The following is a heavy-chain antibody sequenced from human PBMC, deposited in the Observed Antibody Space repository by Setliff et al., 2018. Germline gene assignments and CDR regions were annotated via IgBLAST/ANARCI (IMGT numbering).Heavy chain of an antibody. Sequence: PSETLSLTCTVSGDSINNFYWTWIRQPPGKGLEWIGYIYYRGTTHYNESLKSRVMISIDTSRNQFSLRLTSVTAADTAMYYCARDEGGFMQLDSWGLGTLVTVSS. V-gene: IGHV4-59*12. J-gene: IGHJ5*01. CDR3: ARDEGGFMQLDS. CDR1: GDSINNFY. D-gene: IGHD3-16*01. CDR2: IYYRGTT.